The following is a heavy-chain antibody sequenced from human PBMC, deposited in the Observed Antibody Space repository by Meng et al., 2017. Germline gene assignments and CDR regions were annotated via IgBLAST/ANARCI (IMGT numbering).Heavy chain of an antibody. CDR2: ISGDGSIT. D-gene: IGHD1-1*01. Sequence: GGSGGGLVQPGGSPGLSCAASGFTFNNYWMNWVRQVPGKGLVWVSRISGDGSITNYADSVKGRFTISRDNAKNTLYLQMNSLRPEDTAVYYCLDEAPRSDYWGQGSLVTVSS. J-gene: IGHJ4*02. V-gene: IGHV3-74*01. CDR1: GFTFNNYW. CDR3: LDEAPRSDY.